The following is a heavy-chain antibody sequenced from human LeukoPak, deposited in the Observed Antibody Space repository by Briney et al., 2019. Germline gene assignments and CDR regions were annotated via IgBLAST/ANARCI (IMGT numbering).Heavy chain of an antibody. D-gene: IGHD3-22*01. CDR1: GGTFSSYA. CDR3: ARDRYDSSGYYYEFDY. V-gene: IGHV1-69*04. J-gene: IGHJ4*02. CDR2: IIPIFGIA. Sequence: ASVNVSFKASGGTFSSYAISWVRQAPGQGLEWMGRIIPIFGIANYAQKFQGRVTITADKSTSTAYMELSSLRSEDTAVYYCARDRYDSSGYYYEFDYWGQGTLVTVSS.